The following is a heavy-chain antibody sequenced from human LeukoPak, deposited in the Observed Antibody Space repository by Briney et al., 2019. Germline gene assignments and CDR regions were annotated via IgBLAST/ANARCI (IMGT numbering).Heavy chain of an antibody. D-gene: IGHD3-9*01. Sequence: KPSQTLSLTCTVSGGSISSGSYYWSWIRQPAGKGLEWIGYIYYSGSTNYNPSLKSRVTISVDTSKNQFSLKRSSVTAADTAVYYCARALRYFDWLSTRHYYYYMDVWGKGTTVTVSS. CDR2: IYYSGST. J-gene: IGHJ6*03. V-gene: IGHV4-61*01. CDR3: ARALRYFDWLSTRHYYYYMDV. CDR1: GGSISSGSYY.